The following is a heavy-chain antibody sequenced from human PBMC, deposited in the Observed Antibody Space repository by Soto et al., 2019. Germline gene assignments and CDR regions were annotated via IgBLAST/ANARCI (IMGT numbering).Heavy chain of an antibody. J-gene: IGHJ5*02. D-gene: IGHD3-22*01. CDR2: IYYSGIT. CDR1: GGSISSGDYY. Sequence: QVQLQESGPGLVKPSQTLSLTCTVSGGSISSGDYYWTWIRQPPGKGLEWIGYIYYSGITHYNPSLKSRLTISLDTYKNQFSLKLSSVTAADTAVYYCARVEGYYDSSGYNWFDPWGQGTLVTVYS. V-gene: IGHV4-30-4*01. CDR3: ARVEGYYDSSGYNWFDP.